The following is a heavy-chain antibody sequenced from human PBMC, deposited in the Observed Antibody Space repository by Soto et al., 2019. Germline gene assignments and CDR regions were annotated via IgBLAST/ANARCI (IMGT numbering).Heavy chain of an antibody. CDR2: IYHSGST. J-gene: IGHJ5*02. V-gene: IGHV4-30-2*01. Sequence: SETLSLTCAVSGGSISSGGYSWSWIRQPPGKGLEWIGYIYHSGSTYYNPSLKSRVTISVDRSKNQFSLKLSSVTAADTAVYYCARGSNWFDPWGQGTLVTVSS. CDR1: GGSISSGGYS. CDR3: ARGSNWFDP.